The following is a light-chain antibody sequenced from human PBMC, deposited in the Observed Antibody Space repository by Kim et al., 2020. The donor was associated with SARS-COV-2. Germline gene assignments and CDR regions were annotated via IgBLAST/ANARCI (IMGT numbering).Light chain of an antibody. CDR1: QSVSSN. Sequence: SPGDRATPSRRASQSVSSNIARYQQKPDQAPRLLIYDASTRATGIPARFSGSGSGTEFTLNISSLQSEDFAVYYCQQYNNWPPSNTCGQGTRLEI. V-gene: IGKV3-15*01. CDR2: DAS. CDR3: QQYNNWPPSNT. J-gene: IGKJ2*01.